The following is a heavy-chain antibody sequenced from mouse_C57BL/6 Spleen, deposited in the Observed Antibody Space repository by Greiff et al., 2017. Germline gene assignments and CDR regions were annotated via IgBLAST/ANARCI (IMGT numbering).Heavy chain of an antibody. D-gene: IGHD2-3*01. CDR1: GYTFTSYW. J-gene: IGHJ4*01. CDR3: ASWLLPSCAMDY. Sequence: QVQLQQPGAELVRPGTSVKLSCKASGYTFTSYWMHWVKQRPGQGLEWIGVIDPSDSYTNYNQKFKGKATLTVDTSSSTAYMQLSSLTSEDSAVXFCASWLLPSCAMDYWCQGTSVTVSS. V-gene: IGHV1-59*01. CDR2: IDPSDSYT.